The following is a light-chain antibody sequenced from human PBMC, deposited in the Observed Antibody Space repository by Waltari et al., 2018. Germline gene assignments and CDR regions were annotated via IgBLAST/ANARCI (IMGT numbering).Light chain of an antibody. CDR3: QQSHSAPRT. Sequence: DIQMTQSPSSLSASVGDRVTITCRASQSTSSYLYWYQQKPGKAPKLLIFAASSLESGVPSRFSGSGSGTDFTLTITSLQPEDFATYYCQQSHSAPRTFGQGTKVEIK. CDR1: QSTSSY. J-gene: IGKJ1*01. V-gene: IGKV1-39*01. CDR2: AAS.